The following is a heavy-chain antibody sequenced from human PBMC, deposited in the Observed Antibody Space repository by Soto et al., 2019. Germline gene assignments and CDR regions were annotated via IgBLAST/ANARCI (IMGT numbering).Heavy chain of an antibody. Sequence: PGGSLRLSCAASGFTFDDYAMHWVRQAPGKGLEWVSGISWNSGSIGYADSVKGRFTISRDNAKNSLYLQMNSLRAEDTALYYYAKEPGHFDIWGQGTMVTVSS. CDR1: GFTFDDYA. J-gene: IGHJ3*02. V-gene: IGHV3-9*01. CDR3: AKEPGHFDI. CDR2: ISWNSGSI.